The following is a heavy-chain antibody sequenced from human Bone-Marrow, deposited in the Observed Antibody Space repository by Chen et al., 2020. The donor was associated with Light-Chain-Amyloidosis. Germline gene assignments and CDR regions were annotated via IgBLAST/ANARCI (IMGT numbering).Heavy chain of an antibody. J-gene: IGHJ3*02. CDR2: INPNSGGT. D-gene: IGHD2-15*01. CDR1: GYTFTGYY. V-gene: IGHV1-2*02. CDR3: ARVLQVVVAAADAFGI. Sequence: QVQLVQSGAEVKTPGASVKVSCKASGYTFTGYYMHWVRQAPGQGLEWMGWINPNSGGTNYAQKFQGRVTMTRDTSISTACMELSRLRSDDTAVYYCARVLQVVVAAADAFGIWGQGTMVTVSS.